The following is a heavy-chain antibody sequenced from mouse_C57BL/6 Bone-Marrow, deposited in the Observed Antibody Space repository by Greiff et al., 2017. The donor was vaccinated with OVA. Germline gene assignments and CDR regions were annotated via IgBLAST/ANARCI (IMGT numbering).Heavy chain of an antibody. CDR1: GYTFTSYW. V-gene: IGHV1-64*01. CDR2: IHPNSGST. J-gene: IGHJ4*01. Sequence: VQLQQPGAELVKPGASVKLSCKASGYTFTSYWMHWGKQRPGQGLEWIGMIHPNSGSTNYNEKFKSKATLTVDKSSSTAYMQLSSLTSEDSAVYYCAREALTSAMDDWGQGTSVTVSS. CDR3: AREALTSAMDD. D-gene: IGHD1-3*01.